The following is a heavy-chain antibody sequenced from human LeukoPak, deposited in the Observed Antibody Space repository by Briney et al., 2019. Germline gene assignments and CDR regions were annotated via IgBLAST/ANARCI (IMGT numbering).Heavy chain of an antibody. Sequence: PGGSLRLSCAASGFTFSSYGMHWVRQAPGKGLEWVAVIWYDGSNKYYADSVKGRFTISRDNAKNSLYLQMNSPRAEDTAVYYCARDKPFDIWGQGTMVTVSS. CDR1: GFTFSSYG. J-gene: IGHJ3*02. V-gene: IGHV3-33*01. CDR3: ARDKPFDI. CDR2: IWYDGSNK.